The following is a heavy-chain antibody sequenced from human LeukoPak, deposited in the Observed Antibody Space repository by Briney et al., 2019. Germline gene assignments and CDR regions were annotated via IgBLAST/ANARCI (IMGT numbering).Heavy chain of an antibody. CDR2: ISGSGGYT. J-gene: IGHJ4*02. CDR3: AKDVGKWESLHFFDY. V-gene: IGHV3-23*01. CDR1: GFTFSSYA. Sequence: GGSLRLSCAASGFTFSSYAMNWVRQAPGKGLEWVSAISGSGGYTYYADSVTGRFTISRDNSRNTLYLQMNSLRGDDTAVYYCAKDVGKWESLHFFDYWGQGTLVTVSS. D-gene: IGHD1-26*01.